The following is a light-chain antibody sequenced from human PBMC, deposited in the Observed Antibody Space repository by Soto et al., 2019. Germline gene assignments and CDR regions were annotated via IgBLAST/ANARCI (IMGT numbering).Light chain of an antibody. Sequence: QSVLTQPPSASSTPGQTVTISCPGSTSNIGTFYVYWYQHLPGTAPKLLIYLGDQRASGVSDRFSGSKSGTSASLAINGLRSDEEADYYCAAWDDNLNAYVFGSGTKVTVL. CDR3: AAWDDNLNAYV. CDR2: LGD. J-gene: IGLJ1*01. V-gene: IGLV1-47*02. CDR1: TSNIGTFY.